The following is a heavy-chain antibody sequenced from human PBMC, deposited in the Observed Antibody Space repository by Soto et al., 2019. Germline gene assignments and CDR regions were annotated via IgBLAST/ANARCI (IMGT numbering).Heavy chain of an antibody. J-gene: IGHJ5*02. CDR2: IYYSGST. V-gene: IGHV4-59*01. CDR3: ARAHTLLQIAAAGTGWFDP. Sequence: PSETLSLTCTVSGGSISSYYWSWIRQPPGKGLEWIGYIYYSGSTNYNPSLKSRVTISVDTSKNQFSLKLSSVTAADTAVYYCARAHTLLQIAAAGTGWFDPWGQGTLVTVSS. D-gene: IGHD6-13*01. CDR1: GGSISSYY.